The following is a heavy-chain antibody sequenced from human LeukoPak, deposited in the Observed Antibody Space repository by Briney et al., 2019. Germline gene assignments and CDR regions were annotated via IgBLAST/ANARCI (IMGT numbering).Heavy chain of an antibody. CDR2: IRYDRSNK. V-gene: IGHV3-30*02. CDR1: GFTFSSYG. D-gene: IGHD3-3*01. J-gene: IGHJ4*02. CDR3: AKTPSRFLEWLTIDY. Sequence: GGSLRLSCAASGFTFSSYGMHWVRQAPGKGLEWVAFIRYDRSNKYYADSVKGRFTISRDNSKNTLYLQMNSLRAEDTAVYYCAKTPSRFLEWLTIDYWGQGTLVTVSS.